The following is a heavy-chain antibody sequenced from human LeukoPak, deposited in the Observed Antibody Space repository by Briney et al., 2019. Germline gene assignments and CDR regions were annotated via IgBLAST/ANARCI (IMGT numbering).Heavy chain of an antibody. J-gene: IGHJ4*02. CDR3: ARSIAAAGDLYFDY. Sequence: GGSLRLSCAASGFTFSSYGMHWVRQAPGKGLEWVAVISYDGSNKYYADSVKGRSTISRDNSKNTLYLQMNSLRAEDTAVYYCARSIAAAGDLYFDYWGQGTLVTVSS. CDR2: ISYDGSNK. D-gene: IGHD6-13*01. CDR1: GFTFSSYG. V-gene: IGHV3-30*03.